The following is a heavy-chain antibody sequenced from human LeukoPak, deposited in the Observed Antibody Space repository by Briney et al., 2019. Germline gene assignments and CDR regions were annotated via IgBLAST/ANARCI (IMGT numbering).Heavy chain of an antibody. Sequence: SETLSLTCTVSGGSISSYYWSWIRQPPGKGLEWIGYIYYSGSTNYNPSLKSRVTISVDTSKNQFSLKLSSVTAADTAVYYCARRGQRRGGWFDPWGQGTLVTVSS. J-gene: IGHJ5*02. D-gene: IGHD3-10*01. CDR2: IYYSGST. CDR3: ARRGQRRGGWFDP. CDR1: GGSISSYY. V-gene: IGHV4-59*08.